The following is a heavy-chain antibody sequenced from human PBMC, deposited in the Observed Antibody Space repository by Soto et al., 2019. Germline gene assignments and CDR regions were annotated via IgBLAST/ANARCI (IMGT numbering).Heavy chain of an antibody. CDR2: IFSNDEK. V-gene: IGHV2-26*01. D-gene: IGHD2-15*01. CDR1: GFSLSNARMG. J-gene: IGHJ6*02. CDR3: ARIHLPDIVVVVAATPYYYGMDV. Sequence: QVTLKESGPVLVKPTETLTLTCTVSGFSLSNARMGVSWIRQPPGKALEWLAHIFSNDEKSYSTSLKSRLTISKDTSKSQVVLTMTNMDPVDTATYYCARIHLPDIVVVVAATPYYYGMDVRGQGTTVTVSS.